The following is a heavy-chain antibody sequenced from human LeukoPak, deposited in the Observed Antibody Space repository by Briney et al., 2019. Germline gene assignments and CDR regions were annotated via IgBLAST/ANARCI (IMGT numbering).Heavy chain of an antibody. CDR2: IRYDGSNK. CDR1: GFTFSSYG. V-gene: IGHV3-30*02. D-gene: IGHD2-15*01. Sequence: GGSLRLSCAASGFTFSSYGMHWVRQAPGKGLEGVAFIRYDGSNKYYADSVKGRFTISRHNSKNTLYLQMNSLRDEDTAVYYCANPSLRSLYFDYWGQGTLVTVSS. CDR3: ANPSLRSLYFDY. J-gene: IGHJ4*02.